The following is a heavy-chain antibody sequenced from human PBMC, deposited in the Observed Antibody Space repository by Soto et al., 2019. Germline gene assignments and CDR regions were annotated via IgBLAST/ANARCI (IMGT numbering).Heavy chain of an antibody. J-gene: IGHJ4*02. Sequence: QVQLVESGGGVVQPGRSLRLSCAASGFTFSSYAMHWVRQAPGKGLEWVAVISYDGSNKYYADSVKGRFTISRDNSKNSLYVQMNRLRAEDTPVYYCARVPSSSGRAHFDYWGQGTLVSFSS. V-gene: IGHV3-30-3*01. CDR3: ARVPSSSGRAHFDY. CDR1: GFTFSSYA. D-gene: IGHD2-15*01. CDR2: ISYDGSNK.